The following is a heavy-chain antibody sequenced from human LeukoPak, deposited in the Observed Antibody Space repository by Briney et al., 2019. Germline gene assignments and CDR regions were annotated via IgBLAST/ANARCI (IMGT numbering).Heavy chain of an antibody. J-gene: IGHJ4*02. D-gene: IGHD6-19*01. CDR1: GFTFSSYA. V-gene: IGHV3-23*01. CDR3: ATTYSSGWSPAVYYFDY. Sequence: GGSLRLSCAASGFTFSSYAMSWVRQAPGKGLEWVSAISGSGGSTYYADPVKGRFTISRDNSKNTLYLQMNSLRAEDTAVYYCATTYSSGWSPAVYYFDYWGQGTLVTVSS. CDR2: ISGSGGST.